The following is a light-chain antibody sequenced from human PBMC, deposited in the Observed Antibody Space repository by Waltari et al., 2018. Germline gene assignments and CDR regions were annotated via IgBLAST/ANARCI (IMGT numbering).Light chain of an antibody. V-gene: IGKV3-15*01. J-gene: IGKJ1*01. CDR2: GAS. Sequence: EIVMTQSPATLSVSPGERATLSCRASQSVSSNLAWYQQKPGQAPRLLIYGASTRATGIPARFSGSGSGTEFTLTISSLQPEDFAVYYCQQYNNWPPILTFGQGTKVEIK. CDR1: QSVSSN. CDR3: QQYNNWPPILT.